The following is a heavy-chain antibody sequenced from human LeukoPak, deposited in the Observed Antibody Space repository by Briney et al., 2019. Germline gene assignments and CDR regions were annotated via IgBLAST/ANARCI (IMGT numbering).Heavy chain of an antibody. V-gene: IGHV3-23*01. CDR3: NRDVATNESVY. Sequence: GGSLRLSCAASGFTFSSYAMSWVRQAPGKGLEWVSAISGSGGSTYYADSVKGRFTISRDNSKNTLYLQMNSLKTEDTAVYYCNRDVATNESVYWGQGTLVTVSS. CDR2: ISGSGGST. D-gene: IGHD5-12*01. CDR1: GFTFSSYA. J-gene: IGHJ4*02.